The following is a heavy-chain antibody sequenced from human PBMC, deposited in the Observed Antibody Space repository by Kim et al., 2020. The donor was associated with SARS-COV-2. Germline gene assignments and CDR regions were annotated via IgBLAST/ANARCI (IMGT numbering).Heavy chain of an antibody. J-gene: IGHJ4*02. CDR3: AKDHEQWLANRDEFFDY. V-gene: IGHV3-23*01. CDR2: ISGSGGST. CDR1: GFTFSSYA. D-gene: IGHD6-19*01. Sequence: GGSLRLSCAASGFTFSSYAMSWVRQAPGKGLEWVSAISGSGGSTYYADSVKGRFTISRDNSKNTLYLQMNSLRAEDTAVYYCAKDHEQWLANRDEFFDYWSQGTLVTVSS.